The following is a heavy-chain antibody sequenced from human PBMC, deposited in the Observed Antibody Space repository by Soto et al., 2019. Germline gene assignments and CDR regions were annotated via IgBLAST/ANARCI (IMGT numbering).Heavy chain of an antibody. CDR1: GGTFSSYT. CDR2: IIPILGIA. CDR3: AREGEVIAHFDY. J-gene: IGHJ4*02. D-gene: IGHD3-10*01. Sequence: QVQLVQSGAEVKKPGSSVKVSCKASGGTFSSYTISWVRQAPGQGLEWMGRIIPILGIANYAQKFQGRVTTTAYKSTSTAYRELSSLRSEDTAVYYCAREGEVIAHFDYWGQGTLVTVSS. V-gene: IGHV1-69*08.